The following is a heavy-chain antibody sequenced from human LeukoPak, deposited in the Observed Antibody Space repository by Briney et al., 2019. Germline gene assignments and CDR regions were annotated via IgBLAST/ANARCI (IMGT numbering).Heavy chain of an antibody. Sequence: GASVKVSCKAFGGSFISEAISWVRQAPGQGLEWMGGIIPIFGTANYAQKFQGRVTITTGESTSTAYMEVSSLRSEDTAVYYCGKKAGDCGGGSCYSIDYWGQGTLVTVSS. D-gene: IGHD2-15*01. CDR2: IIPIFGTA. J-gene: IGHJ4*02. V-gene: IGHV1-69*05. CDR3: GKKAGDCGGGSCYSIDY. CDR1: GGSFISEA.